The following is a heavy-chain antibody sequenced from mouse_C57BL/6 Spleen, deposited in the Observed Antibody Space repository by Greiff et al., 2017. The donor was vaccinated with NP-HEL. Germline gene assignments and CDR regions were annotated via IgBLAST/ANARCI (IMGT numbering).Heavy chain of an antibody. Sequence: QVQLQPPGAELVRPGSSVKLSCKASGYTFTSYWMDWVKQRPGQGLEWIGNIYPSDSETHYNQKFKDKATLTVDKSSSTAYMQLSSLTSEDSAVYYCARHSNYGYFDVWGTGTTVTVSS. CDR3: ARHSNYGYFDV. D-gene: IGHD2-5*01. CDR2: IYPSDSET. V-gene: IGHV1-61*01. J-gene: IGHJ1*03. CDR1: GYTFTSYW.